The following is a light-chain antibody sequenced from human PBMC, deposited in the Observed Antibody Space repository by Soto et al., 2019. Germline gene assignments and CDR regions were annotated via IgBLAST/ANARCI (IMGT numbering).Light chain of an antibody. J-gene: IGKJ3*01. CDR3: MQALQTPIT. CDR2: LGS. CDR1: QSLLHSNGYNY. V-gene: IGKV2-28*01. Sequence: DIVMTQSPLSLPVTPGEPAYISCRSSQSLLHSNGYNYLDWYLQKPGQSPQLLIYLGSNRASGVPDRFSGSGSGTDFTLKISRVEAEDVGVYYCMQALQTPITFGPGTKVDIK.